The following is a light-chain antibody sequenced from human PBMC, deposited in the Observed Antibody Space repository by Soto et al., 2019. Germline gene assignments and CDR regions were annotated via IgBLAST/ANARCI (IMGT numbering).Light chain of an antibody. CDR3: HQYGSSPRA. V-gene: IGKV3-20*01. CDR1: QTLRSGY. Sequence: EIVLTQSPVTLSLSPGDRATLSCRASQTLRSGYLAWYQHKPGQAPRLLIYDVSSRTTGIPDRFSGSGSGTDFTLTISRLEPEDFAVYYCHQYGSSPRAFGQGTKVDI. J-gene: IGKJ1*01. CDR2: DVS.